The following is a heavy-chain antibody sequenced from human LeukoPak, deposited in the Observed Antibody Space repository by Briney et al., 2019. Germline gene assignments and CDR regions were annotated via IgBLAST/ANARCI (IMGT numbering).Heavy chain of an antibody. J-gene: IGHJ6*02. CDR3: TRVLVATIGGNYYYYGMDV. D-gene: IGHD5-12*01. V-gene: IGHV3-49*04. CDR2: IRSEPYGGTT. Sequence: GGSLRLSCAASGFTFGEFAMTWVRQAPGKGLQWVGFIRSEPYGGTTEYAASVKGRFTISRDDSKSIAYLQMNSLKTEDTAMYYCTRVLVATIGGNYYYYGMDVWGQGTTVTVSS. CDR1: GFTFGEFA.